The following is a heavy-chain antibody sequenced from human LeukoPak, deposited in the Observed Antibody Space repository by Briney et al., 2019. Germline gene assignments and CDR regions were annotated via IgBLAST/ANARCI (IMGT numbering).Heavy chain of an antibody. J-gene: IGHJ6*03. V-gene: IGHV3-74*01. CDR1: GFTFSTSW. D-gene: IGHD1-14*01. Sequence: GGSLRLSCEASGFTFSTSWMYWVRQAPGKGLEWVSRINGDGSDPSYADFVKGRFTISIDNAKSTLYLEMKNLRAEDTAVYYCARDGTFTGSNNYYYIDVWGKGTTVTISS. CDR3: ARDGTFTGSNNYYYIDV. CDR2: INGDGSDP.